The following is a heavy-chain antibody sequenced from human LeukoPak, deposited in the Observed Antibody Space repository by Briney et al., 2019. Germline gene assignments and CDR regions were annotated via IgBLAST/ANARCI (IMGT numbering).Heavy chain of an antibody. V-gene: IGHV4-59*08. Sequence: PSETLSLTCTVSGGSMSNYYWSWIRQPPGKGLEWIGYIYYSGSTNYNSSLESRVTISVDTSKNQFSLKLSSVTAADTAVYYCARSLGYCSSTSCYTVGWFDPWGQGTLVTVSS. CDR3: ARSLGYCSSTSCYTVGWFDP. D-gene: IGHD2-2*02. J-gene: IGHJ5*02. CDR2: IYYSGST. CDR1: GGSMSNYY.